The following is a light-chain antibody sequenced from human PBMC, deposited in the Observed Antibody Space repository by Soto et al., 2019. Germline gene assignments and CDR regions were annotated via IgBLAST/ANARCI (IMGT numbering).Light chain of an antibody. CDR2: GAS. Sequence: DIVMTQSPATLSVSPGERVTISCRASRNINRKLAWYQQKPGQAPRLLISGASTMATGIPARFSGSGSGTEFTLTISSLQSEDFAVYYCQQYYDYPPLIFGGGTKVEIK. V-gene: IGKV3-15*01. CDR3: QQYYDYPPLI. J-gene: IGKJ4*01. CDR1: RNINRK.